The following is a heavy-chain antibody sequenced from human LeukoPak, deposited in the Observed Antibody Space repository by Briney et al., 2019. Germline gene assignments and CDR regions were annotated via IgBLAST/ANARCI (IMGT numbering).Heavy chain of an antibody. V-gene: IGHV3-21*01. CDR2: ISSSSSYV. Sequence: PGGSLRLSCAASGFTFSSYAMSWVRQAPGKGLEWVSSISSSSSYVYYADSVKGRFTISRDNAKNSLYLQMNSLRAEDTAVYYCAREAAAGTLFDYWGQGTLVTVSS. D-gene: IGHD6-13*01. J-gene: IGHJ4*02. CDR3: AREAAAGTLFDY. CDR1: GFTFSSYA.